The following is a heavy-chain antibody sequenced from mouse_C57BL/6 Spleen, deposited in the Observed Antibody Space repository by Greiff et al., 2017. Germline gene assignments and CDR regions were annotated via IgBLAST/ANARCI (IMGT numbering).Heavy chain of an antibody. Sequence: EVKVVESGGDLVKPGGSLKLSCAASGFTFSSYGMSWVRQTPDKRLEWVATISSDGSYTYNPDSVKGRFTISRDNAKNTMYLQMSSLKSEDTAMYYCASLDSSGYYWGQGTTLTVSS. J-gene: IGHJ2*01. CDR3: ASLDSSGYY. CDR1: GFTFSSYG. CDR2: ISSDGSYT. D-gene: IGHD3-2*02. V-gene: IGHV5-6*01.